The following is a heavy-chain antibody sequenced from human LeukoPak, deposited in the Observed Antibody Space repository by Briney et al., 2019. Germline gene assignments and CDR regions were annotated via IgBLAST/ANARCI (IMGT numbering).Heavy chain of an antibody. Sequence: GGPLTLSCAPSGFTCSSYWMHWVRQAPGKGLVGLSRINSDGRSTSYADSVKGRFTISRDNAKNTLYLQRNSLRAEDTARYYCARGGTGKDPNIDYWGQGTLVTVSS. CDR3: ARGGTGKDPNIDY. V-gene: IGHV3-74*01. J-gene: IGHJ4*02. CDR1: GFTCSSYW. D-gene: IGHD3-16*01. CDR2: INSDGRST.